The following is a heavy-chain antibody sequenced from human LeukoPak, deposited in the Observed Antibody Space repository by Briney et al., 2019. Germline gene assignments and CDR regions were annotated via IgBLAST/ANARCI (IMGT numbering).Heavy chain of an antibody. V-gene: IGHV3-74*01. D-gene: IGHD4-17*01. Sequence: GGSLRLSCAASGFTFSSYWMHWVRQAQGKGLVWVSRTNTDGSSTSYADSVKGRFTISRDNAKNTLYLQMNSLRAEDTAVYYCARDEPTVTTGPPVGSWGQGTLVTVSS. CDR1: GFTFSSYW. J-gene: IGHJ4*02. CDR3: ARDEPTVTTGPPVGS. CDR2: TNTDGSST.